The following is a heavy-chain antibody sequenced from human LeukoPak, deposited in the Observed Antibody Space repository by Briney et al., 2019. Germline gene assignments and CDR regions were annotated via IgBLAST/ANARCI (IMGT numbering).Heavy chain of an antibody. D-gene: IGHD3-22*01. Sequence: ASVKVSCKASGYTFTSYDINWVRQATGQGLEWMGWMNPNSGNTGYAQKFQGRVTMTRNTSISTAYMELSSLRSEDTAVYYCARGTTYDSSGYWGYYYYYGMDVWGQGTTVTVSS. CDR3: ARGTTYDSSGYWGYYYYYGMDV. V-gene: IGHV1-8*01. CDR2: MNPNSGNT. CDR1: GYTFTSYD. J-gene: IGHJ6*02.